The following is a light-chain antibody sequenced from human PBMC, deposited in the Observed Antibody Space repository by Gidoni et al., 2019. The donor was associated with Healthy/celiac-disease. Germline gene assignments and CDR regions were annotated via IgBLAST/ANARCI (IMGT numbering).Light chain of an antibody. CDR1: QSLLHSNGYNY. V-gene: IGKV2-28*01. Sequence: DIVMTHSPLPLPVTPGEPASSSGRSRQSLLHSNGYNYLDWYLQKPGQSPQLLVYLDTNRASGVTDRVSGSGSGTDFTMKIRRVEDEDVGVCYCRQARQTPLTFGGGTKVEIK. J-gene: IGKJ4*01. CDR2: LDT. CDR3: RQARQTPLT.